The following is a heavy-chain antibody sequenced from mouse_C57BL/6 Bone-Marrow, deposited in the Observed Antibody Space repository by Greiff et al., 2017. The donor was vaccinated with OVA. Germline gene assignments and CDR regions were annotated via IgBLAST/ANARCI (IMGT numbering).Heavy chain of an antibody. J-gene: IGHJ3*01. CDR3: ARGRGLGFAY. CDR1: CYTSISYW. V-gene: IGHV1-55*01. CDR2: IFSGSGST. Sequence: VQPQQPGGELVKPGGSAKMFCKASCYTSISYWIIRGKQRPGQGVVWSGDIFSGSGSTNYNEKFKSKATLTVDTSSSTAYMQLSSLTSEDSAVYYCARGRGLGFAYWGQGTLVTVSA.